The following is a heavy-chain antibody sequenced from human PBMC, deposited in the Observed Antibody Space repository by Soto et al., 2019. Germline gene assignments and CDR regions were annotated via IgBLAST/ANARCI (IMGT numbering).Heavy chain of an antibody. CDR3: ARGRHGLDY. V-gene: IGHV4-59*01. CDR1: GGSISNYY. Sequence: QVKLQESCPGLVKPSETLSLTCTVSGGSISNYYWSWIRQPPGKGLECIGYIYYTGSTHYNPSHQSRVTISVDTSENQFSLRLSSVTAADTAIYYCARGRHGLDYWGQGTLVTVSS. D-gene: IGHD6-19*01. J-gene: IGHJ4*02. CDR2: IYYTGST.